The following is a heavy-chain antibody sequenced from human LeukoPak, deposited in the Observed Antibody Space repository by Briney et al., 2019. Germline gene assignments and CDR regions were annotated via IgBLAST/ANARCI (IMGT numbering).Heavy chain of an antibody. Sequence: GESLKISCKGSGYSFTSYWIGWVRQMPGKGLEGMGIIYPGDSDTRYSPSFQGQVTISADRSISTAYLQWSSLKASDTAMYYCARQPSNWNRPFQIDYWGQGTLVTVSS. CDR3: ARQPSNWNRPFQIDY. CDR1: GYSFTSYW. J-gene: IGHJ4*02. V-gene: IGHV5-51*01. D-gene: IGHD1-1*01. CDR2: IYPGDSDT.